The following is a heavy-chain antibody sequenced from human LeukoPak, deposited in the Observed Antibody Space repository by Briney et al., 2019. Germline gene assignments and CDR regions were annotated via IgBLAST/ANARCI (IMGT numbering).Heavy chain of an antibody. CDR1: GFTFSSYS. J-gene: IGHJ4*02. CDR2: ISSSSSTI. D-gene: IGHD3-10*01. Sequence: PGGSLRLSCAASGFTFSSYSMNWVRQAPGKGLEWVSYISSSSSTIYYTDSVKGRFTISRDNAKNSLYLQMNSLRAEDTGVYYCGRDHQEWGVFYFWGQGTLVTVSS. CDR3: GRDHQEWGVFYF. V-gene: IGHV3-48*01.